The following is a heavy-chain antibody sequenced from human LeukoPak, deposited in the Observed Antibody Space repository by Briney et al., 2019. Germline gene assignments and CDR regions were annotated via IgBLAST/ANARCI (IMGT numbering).Heavy chain of an antibody. CDR2: ISSNGGST. CDR1: GFTFSSYA. J-gene: IGHJ4*02. D-gene: IGHD5-24*01. V-gene: IGHV3-64*01. Sequence: GGSLRLSCAASGFTFSSYAMHWVRQAPGKGLEYVSAISSNGGSTYYANSVKGRFTISRDNSKNTLYLQMGSLRAEDMAVYYCARGGWLQFRPLDYWGRGTLVTVSS. CDR3: ARGGWLQFRPLDY.